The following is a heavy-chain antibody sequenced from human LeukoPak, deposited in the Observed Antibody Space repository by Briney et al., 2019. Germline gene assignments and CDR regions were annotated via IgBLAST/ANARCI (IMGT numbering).Heavy chain of an antibody. D-gene: IGHD4-17*01. V-gene: IGHV3-7*01. CDR3: GRGHYGDYA. J-gene: IGHJ5*02. CDR1: GFTFSGYW. Sequence: GGSLRLSCAASGFTFSGYWMSWVRQAPGKGLECVANIKEDGSEKYYVDSVKGRFTVSRDNAENSLFLQMNSLRAEDAAVYYCGRGHYGDYAWGQGTLVTVSS. CDR2: IKEDGSEK.